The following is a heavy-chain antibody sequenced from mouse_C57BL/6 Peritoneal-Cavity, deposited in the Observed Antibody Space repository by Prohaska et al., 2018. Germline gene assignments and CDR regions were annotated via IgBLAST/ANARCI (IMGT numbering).Heavy chain of an antibody. J-gene: IGHJ2*01. Sequence: GYTLTDYYRNGVKQSHGKRHEWIGDIDPNKGGTSYNQKFKGKATLTVDKSSSTAYMELRSMTSEDSAVYYCARRLTGYFDYWGQGTTLTVSS. CDR3: ARRLTGYFDY. CDR2: IDPNKGGT. CDR1: GYTLTDYY. V-gene: IGHV1-26*01. D-gene: IGHD4-1*01.